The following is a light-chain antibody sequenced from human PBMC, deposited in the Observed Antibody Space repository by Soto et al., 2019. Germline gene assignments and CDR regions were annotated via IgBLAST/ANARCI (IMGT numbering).Light chain of an antibody. CDR2: SNN. CDR1: SSNIASNT. CDR3: AAWDDSLNGVV. V-gene: IGLV1-44*01. Sequence: QSVLTQPPSASGTPGQRVTISCSGSSSNIASNTVNWYQQLPGTAPKLLIYSNNQRPSGAPDRFSGSKSGTSASLAISGLQSEDEADYYCAAWDDSLNGVVFGGGTKLTVL. J-gene: IGLJ2*01.